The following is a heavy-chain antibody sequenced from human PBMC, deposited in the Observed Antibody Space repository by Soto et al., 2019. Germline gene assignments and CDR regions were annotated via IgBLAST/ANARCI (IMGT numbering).Heavy chain of an antibody. Sequence: QVQLQESGPGLVKPSGTLSLTCAVSGGSISSNNWWSWVRQPPGKGLEWIGEIYHSGSPNYNPALKSRVNISGDKSKNQFSLRAESVAAADTAGYYCGRVVVVPSARGFDFWGQGALVTVSS. CDR2: IYHSGSP. CDR3: GRVVVVPSARGFDF. D-gene: IGHD2-2*01. CDR1: GGSISSNNW. V-gene: IGHV4-4*02. J-gene: IGHJ4*02.